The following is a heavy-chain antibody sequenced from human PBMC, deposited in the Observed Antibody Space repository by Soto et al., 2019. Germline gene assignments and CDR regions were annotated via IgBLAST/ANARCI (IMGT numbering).Heavy chain of an antibody. CDR2: ISWDGGST. V-gene: IGHV3-43*01. CDR3: VGDVGPGWCGGECDY. J-gene: IGHJ4*02. D-gene: IGHD3-16*01. Sequence: GGSLRLSCAASGFTFDDYTMHWVRQAPGKGLEWVSLISWDGGSTYYADSVKGRFTISRDNSKNSLYLQMNSLRTEDTALYYCVGDVGPGWCGGECDYWGRGTRVTVSS. CDR1: GFTFDDYT.